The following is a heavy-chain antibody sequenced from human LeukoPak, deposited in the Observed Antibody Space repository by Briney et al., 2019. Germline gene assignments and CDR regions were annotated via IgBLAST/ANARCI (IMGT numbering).Heavy chain of an antibody. V-gene: IGHV1-69*01. CDR2: IIPIFGTA. Sequence: SVKVSCKASGGSFIRYAISWVRQAPGQGLEWMGGIIPIFGTANYAQKFQGRVTITADESTRTAYMELRTLRSEDTALYYCARGSGETGGYYYVYWGRGTPVTVSS. CDR1: GGSFIRYA. J-gene: IGHJ4*02. CDR3: ARGSGETGGYYYVY. D-gene: IGHD3-22*01.